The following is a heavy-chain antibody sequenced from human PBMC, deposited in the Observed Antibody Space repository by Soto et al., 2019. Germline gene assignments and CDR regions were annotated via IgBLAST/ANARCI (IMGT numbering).Heavy chain of an antibody. Sequence: GVSLRLSCAASGFTFSSYWMSWVRQAPGKGLEWVANIKQDGSEKYYVDSVKGRFTISRDNAKNSLYLQMNSLRAEDTAVYYCARDDYDSSGYYQFWGQGTLVTVSS. V-gene: IGHV3-7*05. CDR3: ARDDYDSSGYYQF. D-gene: IGHD3-22*01. CDR2: IKQDGSEK. CDR1: GFTFSSYW. J-gene: IGHJ4*02.